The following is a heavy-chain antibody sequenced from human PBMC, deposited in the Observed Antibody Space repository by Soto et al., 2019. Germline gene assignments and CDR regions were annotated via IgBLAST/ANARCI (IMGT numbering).Heavy chain of an antibody. CDR2: INPSGGST. CDR1: GYTFTSYY. D-gene: IGHD2-15*01. Sequence: ASVKVSCKASGYTFTSYYMHWVRQAPGQGLEWMGIINPSGGSTSYAQKFQGRVTMTRDTSTSTVYMELSSLRSEDTAVYYCARVRDIVVVVAARGTWDYYFDYWGQGTLVTVSS. CDR3: ARVRDIVVVVAARGTWDYYFDY. J-gene: IGHJ4*02. V-gene: IGHV1-46*01.